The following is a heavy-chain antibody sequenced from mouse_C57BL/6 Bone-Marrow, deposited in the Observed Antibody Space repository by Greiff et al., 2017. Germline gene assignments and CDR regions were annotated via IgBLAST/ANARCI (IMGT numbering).Heavy chain of an antibody. J-gene: IGHJ2*01. D-gene: IGHD2-3*01. CDR3: ARKDDLYYFDY. V-gene: IGHV1-61*01. Sequence: VKLQQPGAELVRPGSSVKLSCKASGYTFTSYWMDWVKQRPGQGLEWIGNIYPSDSETHYNQKFKDKATLTVDKSSSTAYMQLSSLTSEDSAVYYCARKDDLYYFDYWGQGTTLTVSS. CDR1: GYTFTSYW. CDR2: IYPSDSET.